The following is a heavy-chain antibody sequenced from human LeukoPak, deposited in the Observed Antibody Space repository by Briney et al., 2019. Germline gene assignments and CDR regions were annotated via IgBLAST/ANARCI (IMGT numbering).Heavy chain of an antibody. V-gene: IGHV3-66*01. CDR1: VFSDRNYY. J-gene: IGHJ4*02. CDR2: IYSGGST. Sequence: GGSLRLSCEASVFSDRNYYMTWVRQAPGKGLEWVSYIYSGGSTYYADSVKDRFTISRDISKNTLYLQMNSLRAEDTAVYYCAKDPIAVAGTVLYFDDWGQGTLVTVSS. CDR3: AKDPIAVAGTVLYFDD. D-gene: IGHD6-19*01.